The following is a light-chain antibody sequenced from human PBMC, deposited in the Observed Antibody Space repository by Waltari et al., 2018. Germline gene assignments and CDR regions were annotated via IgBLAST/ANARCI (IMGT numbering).Light chain of an antibody. CDR2: EVS. Sequence: QSALTQPASVSGSPGQSITISCTGTSSDVGGYHYVSWYQQHPGKAPKLMIYEVSNRPSGVSNRFSGSKSGNTASLTISGRQAEDEADYYCSSYTSSSTPLVFGTGTKVTVL. CDR3: SSYTSSSTPLV. CDR1: SSDVGGYHY. J-gene: IGLJ1*01. V-gene: IGLV2-14*01.